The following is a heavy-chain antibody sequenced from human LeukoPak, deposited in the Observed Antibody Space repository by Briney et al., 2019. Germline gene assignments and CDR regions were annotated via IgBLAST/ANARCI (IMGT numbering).Heavy chain of an antibody. V-gene: IGHV4-31*03. Sequence: SQTLSLTCTVSGGSIRSGGYYWSWIRQHPGKGLEWIGYIYYSGSPYYNPSLKSRVTISVDTSKNQFSLTLSSVTAADTAVYYCARDRPYYYDSSGYHDAFDIWGQGTMVTVSS. CDR1: GGSIRSGGYY. CDR3: ARDRPYYYDSSGYHDAFDI. D-gene: IGHD3-22*01. J-gene: IGHJ3*02. CDR2: IYYSGSP.